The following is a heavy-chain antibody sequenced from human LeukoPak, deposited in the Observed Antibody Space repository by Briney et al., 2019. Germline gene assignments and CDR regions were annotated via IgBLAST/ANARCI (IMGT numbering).Heavy chain of an antibody. CDR3: ARDVLFYYDSSGHYYTGNIDY. V-gene: IGHV3-43*02. J-gene: IGHJ4*02. Sequence: GRSLRLSCAASGFTFDDYAMHWVRQGLGKGLEWVSLIGGDGDNTYYADSVKGRFTISRDNSKNSLYLQMNSLRTEDTALYYCARDVLFYYDSSGHYYTGNIDYWGQGILVTVSS. CDR1: GFTFDDYA. D-gene: IGHD3-22*01. CDR2: IGGDGDNT.